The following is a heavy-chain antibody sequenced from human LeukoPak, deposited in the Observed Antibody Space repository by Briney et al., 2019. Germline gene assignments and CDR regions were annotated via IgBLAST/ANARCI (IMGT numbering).Heavy chain of an antibody. CDR2: IIPIFGTA. D-gene: IGHD3-10*01. CDR3: ARDPRRDYYGSGSPPFSYFMDV. V-gene: IGHV1-69*13. CDR1: GGTFSSYA. J-gene: IGHJ6*03. Sequence: SVKVSCKASGGTFSSYAISWVRQAPGQGLEWMGGIIPIFGTANYAQKFQGRVTITADESTSTAYMELSSLRSEDTAVYYCARDPRRDYYGSGSPPFSYFMDVWGKGTTVTVSS.